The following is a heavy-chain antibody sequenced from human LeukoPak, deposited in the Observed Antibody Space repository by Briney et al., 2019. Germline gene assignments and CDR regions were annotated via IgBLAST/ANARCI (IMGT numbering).Heavy chain of an antibody. D-gene: IGHD4-4*01. CDR1: GYTLTDLS. V-gene: IGHV1-24*01. CDR3: ATKRGIDGDYSSVWFDP. CDR2: FDPEDGET. Sequence: GASVKVSCKVSGYTLTDLSMHWVRQAPGKGLEWMGGFDPEDGETIYAQKFQGRVTMTEDTSTDTAYMELSSLRPEDTAVYYCATKRGIDGDYSSVWFDPWGQGTLVTVSS. J-gene: IGHJ5*02.